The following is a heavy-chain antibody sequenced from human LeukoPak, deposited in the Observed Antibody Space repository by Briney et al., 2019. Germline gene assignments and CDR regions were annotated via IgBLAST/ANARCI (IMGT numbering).Heavy chain of an antibody. CDR2: INSDGSNA. CDR1: GFTFSAYW. V-gene: IGHV3-74*01. J-gene: IGHJ6*04. Sequence: GGSLRLSCAASGFTFSAYWMHWVRQAPGKGLVWVSRINSDGSNANYADSVRGRFTTSRGNGKNTLYLQMNSLRAEDTAVYYCARDLHVWGKGTTVTISS. CDR3: ARDLHV. D-gene: IGHD5/OR15-5a*01.